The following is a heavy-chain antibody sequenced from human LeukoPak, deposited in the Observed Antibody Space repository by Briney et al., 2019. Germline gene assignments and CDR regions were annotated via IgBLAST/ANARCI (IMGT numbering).Heavy chain of an antibody. CDR1: GGSISNYY. CDR3: ARDRWLGNYYYMDV. CDR2: IYYSGST. J-gene: IGHJ6*03. D-gene: IGHD3-10*01. V-gene: IGHV4-59*01. Sequence: SETLSLTCTVSGGSISNYYWSWIRQSPGKGLEWIGYIYYSGSTNYNPSLKSRVTISVDTSKNQFSLKLSSVTAADTAVYYCARDRWLGNYYYMDVWGKGTTVTVSS.